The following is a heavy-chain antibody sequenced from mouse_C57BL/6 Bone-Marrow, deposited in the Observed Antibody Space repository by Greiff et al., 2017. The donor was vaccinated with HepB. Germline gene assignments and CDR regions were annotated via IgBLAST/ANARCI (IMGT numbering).Heavy chain of an antibody. J-gene: IGHJ2*01. CDR1: GYTFTNYW. CDR3: ALLLRYGPYY. V-gene: IGHV1-63*01. CDR2: IYPGGGYT. Sequence: QVKLQQSGAELVRPGTSVKMSCKASGYTFTNYWIGWAKQRPGHGLEWIGDIYPGGGYTNYNEKFKGKATLTADKSSSTAYMQFSSLTSEDSAIYYCALLLRYGPYYWGQGTTLTVSS. D-gene: IGHD1-1*01.